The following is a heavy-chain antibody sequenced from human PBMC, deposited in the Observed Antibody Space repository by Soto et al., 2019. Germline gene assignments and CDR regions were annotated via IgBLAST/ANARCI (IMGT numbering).Heavy chain of an antibody. D-gene: IGHD3-10*01. V-gene: IGHV3-74*01. Sequence: VGSLRLSCAASEFSFSTYWMHWVRQAPGKGLVWVSRINTDGSRTSYADSVKGRFTISRDNAKNTLYLQMNSLRAEDTAVYYCARDQSYGGYFYYAMDVWGQGTTVTVSS. CDR3: ARDQSYGGYFYYAMDV. J-gene: IGHJ6*02. CDR1: EFSFSTYW. CDR2: INTDGSRT.